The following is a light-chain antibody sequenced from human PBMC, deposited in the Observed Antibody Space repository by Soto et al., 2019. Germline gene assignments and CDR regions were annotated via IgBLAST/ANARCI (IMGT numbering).Light chain of an antibody. CDR3: QQYGSSPPNPRRWT. CDR1: QSVSSSY. J-gene: IGKJ1*01. V-gene: IGKV3-20*01. CDR2: GAS. Sequence: EIVLTQSPGTLSLSPGERATLSCRASQSVSSSYLAWYQQKPGQAPRLLIYGASSRATGIPDRFSGSGSGTDFTLTISRLEPEDFAVYYCQQYGSSPPNPRRWTFGQGTKVDIK.